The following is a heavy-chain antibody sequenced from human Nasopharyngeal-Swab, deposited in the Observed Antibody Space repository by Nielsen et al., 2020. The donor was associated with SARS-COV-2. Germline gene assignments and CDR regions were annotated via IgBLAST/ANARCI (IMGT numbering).Heavy chain of an antibody. Sequence: GGSLRLSCAASGFTFFTYPMNWVRQAPGKGLEWVSFIRYDGSNQYYAESVKGRFTISRDNSKKTLFLQMDSLRPEDTAIYYCAKEGVEYQQLPNWFDLWGQGTLVTVSS. CDR3: AKEGVEYQQLPNWFDL. J-gene: IGHJ5*02. V-gene: IGHV3-30*02. CDR1: GFTFFTYP. D-gene: IGHD2-2*01. CDR2: IRYDGSNQ.